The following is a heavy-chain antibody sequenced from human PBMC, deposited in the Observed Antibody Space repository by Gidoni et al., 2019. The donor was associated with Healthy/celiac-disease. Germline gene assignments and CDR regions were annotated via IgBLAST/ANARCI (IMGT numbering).Heavy chain of an antibody. J-gene: IGHJ4*02. V-gene: IGHV3-23*01. CDR2: ISGSGGST. CDR1: GFPFRSKA. CDR3: AKDELNDFWSGYDLLASASFYFDY. Sequence: EVQLLESGGGLVQPGGYLRLSCAASGFPFRSKATSWVRQVPGQGLEWVSAISGSGGSTDYADTMKRRFTITRDNSKNTLYLKMNRLRAEDTAVYYCAKDELNDFWSGYDLLASASFYFDYWGQRTLVTVSS. D-gene: IGHD3-3*01.